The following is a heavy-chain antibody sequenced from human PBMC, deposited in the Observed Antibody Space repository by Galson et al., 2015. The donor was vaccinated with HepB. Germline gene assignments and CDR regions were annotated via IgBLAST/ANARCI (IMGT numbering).Heavy chain of an antibody. CDR1: GFTFTSSA. V-gene: IGHV1-58*01. J-gene: IGHJ4*02. CDR3: AAAYYYDSSGYYRRFDY. Sequence: SVKVSCKASGFTFTSSAVQWVRQARGQRLEWIGWIVVGSGNTNYAQKFQERVTITRDMSTSTAYMELSSLRSEDTAVYYCAAAYYYDSSGYYRRFDYWGQGTLVTVSS. CDR2: IVVGSGNT. D-gene: IGHD3-22*01.